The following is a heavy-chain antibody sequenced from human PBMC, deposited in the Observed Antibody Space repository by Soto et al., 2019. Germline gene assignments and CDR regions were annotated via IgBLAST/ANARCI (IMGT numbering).Heavy chain of an antibody. CDR1: GGTFSSYA. CDR2: IIPIFGTA. J-gene: IGHJ6*02. Sequence: VKVSCKASGGTFSSYAISWVRQAPGQGLEWMGGIIPIFGTANYAQKFQGRVTITADESTSTAYMELSSLRSEDTAVYYCARGREAYYYYGMDVWGQGTTVTVSS. V-gene: IGHV1-69*13. CDR3: ARGREAYYYYGMDV.